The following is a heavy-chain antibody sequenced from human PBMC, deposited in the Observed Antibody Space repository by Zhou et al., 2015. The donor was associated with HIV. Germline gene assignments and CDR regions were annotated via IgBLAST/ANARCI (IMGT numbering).Heavy chain of an antibody. Sequence: QVQLVQSGAEVKKPGSSVKVSCKASGGTFSSYAISWVRQAPGQGLEWMGGIIPIFGTANYAQKFQGRVTITADESTSTAYMELSSLRSEDTAVYYCARDHPIYGSGIITNPLGYYYGMDVVGPRGPRSP. J-gene: IGHJ6*02. CDR1: GGTFSSYA. D-gene: IGHD3-10*01. V-gene: IGHV1-69*01. CDR3: ARDHPIYGSGIITNPLGYYYGMDV. CDR2: IIPIFGTA.